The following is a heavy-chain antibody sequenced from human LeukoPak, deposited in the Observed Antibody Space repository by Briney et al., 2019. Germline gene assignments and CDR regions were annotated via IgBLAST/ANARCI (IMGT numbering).Heavy chain of an antibody. CDR1: GFTFSGSA. Sequence: PGGSLRLSCAASGFTFSGSAMHWVRQASGKGLEWVGRIRSKANSYATAYAASVKGRFTISRDDSKNTAYLQMNSLKTEDTAVYYCTRYGSSFDYWGQGTLVTVSS. CDR2: IRSKANSYAT. J-gene: IGHJ4*02. D-gene: IGHD1-26*01. CDR3: TRYGSSFDY. V-gene: IGHV3-73*01.